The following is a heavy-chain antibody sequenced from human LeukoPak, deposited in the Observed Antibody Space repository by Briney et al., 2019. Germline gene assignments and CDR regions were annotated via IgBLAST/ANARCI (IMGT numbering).Heavy chain of an antibody. CDR2: IDWDDDK. J-gene: IGHJ4*02. CDR1: GFSLSTSGMC. V-gene: IGHV2-70*01. D-gene: IGHD4-17*01. CDR3: ARMMYGDSVNYFDS. Sequence: ESGPTLVNPTQTLTLTCTFSGFSLSTSGMCVTWIRRPPGKALEWLAVIDWDDDKYYSTSLKTRLTISKDTSKNQVVLTMTNMDPVDTATYYCARMMYGDSVNYFDSWGQGTLVTVSS.